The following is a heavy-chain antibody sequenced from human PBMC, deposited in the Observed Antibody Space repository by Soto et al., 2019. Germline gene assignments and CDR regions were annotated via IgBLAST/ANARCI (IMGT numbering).Heavy chain of an antibody. CDR1: GFTFSSYG. D-gene: IGHD2-2*01. J-gene: IGHJ6*02. V-gene: IGHV3-30*18. CDR2: ISYDGSNK. CDR3: AKERGNSVVVPADIYYYGMDV. Sequence: QVQLVESGGGVVQPGRSLRLSCAASGFTFSSYGMHWVRQAPGKGLEWVAVISYDGSNKYYADSVKGRFTISRDNSKNTLYLQMNSLRAEDTAVYYWAKERGNSVVVPADIYYYGMDVWGQGTTVTVSS.